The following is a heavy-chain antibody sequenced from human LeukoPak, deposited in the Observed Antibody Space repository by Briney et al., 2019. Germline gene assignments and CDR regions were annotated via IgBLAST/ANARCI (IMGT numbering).Heavy chain of an antibody. D-gene: IGHD1-26*01. V-gene: IGHV3-23*01. Sequence: GGALRLSCAASGFTFSSYAMSWVRQAPGKGLEWVSAIRDSGSSTHYADSVKGRFTTSKDNSKNTLFLQMNSLRAEDTAIYYCAKYGPQDSGSSHFDYWGQGALVTVSS. CDR1: GFTFSSYA. CDR2: IRDSGSST. J-gene: IGHJ4*02. CDR3: AKYGPQDSGSSHFDY.